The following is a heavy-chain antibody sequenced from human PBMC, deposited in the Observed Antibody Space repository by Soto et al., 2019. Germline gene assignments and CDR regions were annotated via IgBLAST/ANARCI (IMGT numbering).Heavy chain of an antibody. J-gene: IGHJ5*02. Sequence: ASVKVSCKVSGYTLTELSMHWVRQAPGKGLEWMGGFDPEDGETIYAQKFQGRVTMTEDTSTDTAYMELSSLGSEDTAVHYCATGITLSHNWFDPWGQGTLVTVSS. CDR3: ATGITLSHNWFDP. D-gene: IGHD3-3*01. V-gene: IGHV1-24*01. CDR2: FDPEDGET. CDR1: GYTLTELS.